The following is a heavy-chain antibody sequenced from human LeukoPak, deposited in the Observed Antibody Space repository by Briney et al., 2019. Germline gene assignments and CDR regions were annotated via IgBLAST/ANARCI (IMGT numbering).Heavy chain of an antibody. V-gene: IGHV3-7*01. CDR3: ARTGAPGTVDY. Sequence: GGSLRLSCAACGSSFSGYWMSWARQAPGKGLEWVALINHGGSEKYYVDSVKGRFTISRDNAENSLDLQMNSLRAEDTAVYYCARTGAPGTVDYWGQGTLVTVSS. CDR1: GSSFSGYW. CDR2: INHGGSEK. D-gene: IGHD6-13*01. J-gene: IGHJ4*02.